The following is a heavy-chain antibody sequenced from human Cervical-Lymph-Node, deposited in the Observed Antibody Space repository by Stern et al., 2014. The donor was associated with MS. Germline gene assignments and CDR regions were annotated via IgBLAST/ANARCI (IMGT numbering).Heavy chain of an antibody. CDR2: INQDESAR. CDR3: AREMTGSYDY. CDR1: GFTFSKTW. Sequence: EMQLVESGGGLVQPGGSLRLSCAASGFTFSKTWMSWVRQAPGKGLEWVANINQDESARYYADSVKGRFTISGDNAKKSLYLQMSSLRVEDTAVYYCAREMTGSYDYWGQGTLVTVSS. V-gene: IGHV3-7*01. J-gene: IGHJ4*02.